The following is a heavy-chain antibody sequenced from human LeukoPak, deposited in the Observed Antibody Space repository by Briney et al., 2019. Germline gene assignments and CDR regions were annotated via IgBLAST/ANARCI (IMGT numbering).Heavy chain of an antibody. D-gene: IGHD3-10*01. CDR1: GGSISSSSYY. J-gene: IGHJ4*02. CDR2: IYYSGST. Sequence: SETLSLTCTVSGGSISSSSYYWGWIRQPPGKGLEWIGSIYYSGSTYYNPSLKGRVTISVDTSKNQFSLKLSSVTAADTAVYYCARDQGLLWFGELSPHFDYWGQGTLVTVSS. CDR3: ARDQGLLWFGELSPHFDY. V-gene: IGHV4-39*07.